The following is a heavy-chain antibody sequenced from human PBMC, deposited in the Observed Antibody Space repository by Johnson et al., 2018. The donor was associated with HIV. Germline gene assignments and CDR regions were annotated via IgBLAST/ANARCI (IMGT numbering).Heavy chain of an antibody. V-gene: IGHV3-9*01. CDR1: GFTFDDYA. D-gene: IGHD1-1*01. CDR3: ARETGTHAFDI. J-gene: IGHJ3*02. Sequence: EVQLVESGGGLVQPGRSLRLSCAASGFTFDDYAMHWVRQAPGKGLEWVSGISWNSGSIGYADSVKGRFTISRDNAKNSLYLQMNNLRAGDTAVYYCARETGTHAFDIWGQGTMVTVSS. CDR2: ISWNSGSI.